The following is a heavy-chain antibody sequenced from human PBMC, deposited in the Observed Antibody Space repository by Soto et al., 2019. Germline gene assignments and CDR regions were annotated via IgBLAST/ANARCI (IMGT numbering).Heavy chain of an antibody. CDR3: ASVSAAQYYYGMDA. J-gene: IGHJ6*02. V-gene: IGHV3-74*01. D-gene: IGHD4-4*01. CDR1: EFTFSTYW. CDR2: IDTTGSTT. Sequence: VQLVESGGGLVQPGGSLRLSCAASEFTFSTYWMHWVRQAPGKGLEWVARIDTTGSTTTYAGSVQGRFTISRDNAKNTLYLQMHSVRDEATAVYYCASVSAAQYYYGMDAWGQGTTVTVSS.